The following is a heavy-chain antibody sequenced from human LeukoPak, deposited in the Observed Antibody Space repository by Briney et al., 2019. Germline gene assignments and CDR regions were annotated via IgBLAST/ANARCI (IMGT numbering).Heavy chain of an antibody. CDR1: GYTFTASG. J-gene: IGHJ6*03. CDR2: ININTGNP. D-gene: IGHD3-10*01. Sequence: ASVKVSCKASGYTFTASGLCWVRQAPGQGLEWMGWININTGNPTYAQGFTGRFVFSLDTSVSTAYLQISSLKAEDTAMYYCARVGFPTYYYYMDVWGKGTTVTVSS. CDR3: ARVGFPTYYYYMDV. V-gene: IGHV7-4-1*02.